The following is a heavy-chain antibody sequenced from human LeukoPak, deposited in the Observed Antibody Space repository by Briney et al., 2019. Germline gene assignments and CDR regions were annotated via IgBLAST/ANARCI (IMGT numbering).Heavy chain of an antibody. CDR1: GYTFTCYY. CDR2: INPNSGGT. Sequence: ASVKVSCKASGYTFTCYYMHWVRQAPGQGLEWMGWINPNSGGTNYAQKFQGRVTMTRDTSISTAYMELSRLRSDDTAVYYCARDTAYSSPNFDYWGQGTLVTVSS. V-gene: IGHV1-2*02. J-gene: IGHJ4*02. CDR3: ARDTAYSSPNFDY. D-gene: IGHD6-13*01.